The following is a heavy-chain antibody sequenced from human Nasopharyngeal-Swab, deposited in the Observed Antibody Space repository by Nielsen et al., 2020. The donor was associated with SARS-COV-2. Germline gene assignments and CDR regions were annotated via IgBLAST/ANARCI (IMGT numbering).Heavy chain of an antibody. CDR2: ISGSGGST. CDR3: ARELLRFFDWSLNYYGLDV. J-gene: IGHJ6*02. Sequence: GESLKISCAASGFTFSSYAMSWVRQAPGKGLEWVSAISGSGGSTYYADSVKGRFTISRDNSKNTVYLQMDSLRAEDTAVYYCARELLRFFDWSLNYYGLDVWGQGTTVTVSS. CDR1: GFTFSSYA. D-gene: IGHD3-9*01. V-gene: IGHV3-23*01.